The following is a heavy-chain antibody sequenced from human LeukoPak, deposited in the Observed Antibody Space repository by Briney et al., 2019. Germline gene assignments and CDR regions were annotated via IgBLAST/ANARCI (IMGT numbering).Heavy chain of an antibody. CDR1: GGSISSGSYY. CDR3: ARLGYCSGGSCGDY. V-gene: IGHV4-61*02. CDR2: IYTSGST. Sequence: SETLSLTCTVSGGSISSGSYYWSWIRQPAGKGLEWIGRIYTSGSTNYNPSLKSRVTTSVDTSKNQFSLKLSSVTAADTAVYYCARLGYCSGGSCGDYWGQGTLVTVSS. J-gene: IGHJ4*02. D-gene: IGHD2-15*01.